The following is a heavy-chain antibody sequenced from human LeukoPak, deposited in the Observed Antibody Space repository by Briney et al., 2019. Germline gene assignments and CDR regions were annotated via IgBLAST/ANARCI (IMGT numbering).Heavy chain of an antibody. J-gene: IGHJ4*02. CDR2: ISWNSGSI. Sequence: PGGSLRLSCAASGFIFEDFAMHWVRQAPGKGLEWVSGISWNSGSIGYADSVKGRFTISRDNAKNSLYLQMNSLRAEDTALYYCAKPGAVAGGYYFDYWGQGTLVTVSS. D-gene: IGHD6-13*01. CDR3: AKPGAVAGGYYFDY. V-gene: IGHV3-9*01. CDR1: GFIFEDFA.